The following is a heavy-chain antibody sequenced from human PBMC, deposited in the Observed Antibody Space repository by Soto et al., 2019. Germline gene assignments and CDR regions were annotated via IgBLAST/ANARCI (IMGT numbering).Heavy chain of an antibody. J-gene: IGHJ6*02. Sequence: PGGSLRLSCKASGFTFSTYSMNWVRQAPGKGLEWISYISMDSETIQYADSVKGRFTISRGDATNSLFLQMSSLRDEDTAIYYCARLYYDYVWGQGTTVTVSS. V-gene: IGHV3-48*02. D-gene: IGHD3-3*01. CDR2: ISMDSETI. CDR1: GFTFSTYS. CDR3: ARLYYDYV.